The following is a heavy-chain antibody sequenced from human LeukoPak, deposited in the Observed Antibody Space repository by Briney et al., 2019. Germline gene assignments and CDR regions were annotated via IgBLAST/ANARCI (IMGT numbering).Heavy chain of an antibody. V-gene: IGHV3-33*08. CDR1: GFTFSSYG. J-gene: IGHJ4*02. D-gene: IGHD3-3*01. CDR3: ARQSGNSWSQFDY. Sequence: QPGRSLRLSCAASGFTFSSYGMHWVRQAPGKGLEWVALIWSIDDTKYFRNSVRGRFSISRDVSINTVFLQMNNLRAEDTAVYYCARQSGNSWSQFDYWGQGALVIVSS. CDR2: IWSIDDTK.